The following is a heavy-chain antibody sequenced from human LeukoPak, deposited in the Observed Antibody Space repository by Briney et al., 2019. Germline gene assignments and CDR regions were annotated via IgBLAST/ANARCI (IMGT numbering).Heavy chain of an antibody. CDR3: ARVDSSGYYFDY. V-gene: IGHV1-18*01. CDR1: GYTFISYG. CDR2: ISAYNGNT. Sequence: ASVKVSCKASGYTFISYGISWVRQAPGQGLEWMGWISAYNGNTNYAQKLQGRVTMTTDTSTSTAYMELRSLRSNDTAVYYCARVDSSGYYFDYWGQGTLVTVSS. J-gene: IGHJ4*02. D-gene: IGHD3-22*01.